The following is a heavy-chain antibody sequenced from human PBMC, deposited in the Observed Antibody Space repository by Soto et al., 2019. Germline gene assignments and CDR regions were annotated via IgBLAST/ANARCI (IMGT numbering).Heavy chain of an antibody. CDR1: GYSFTSYW. Sequence: LGESLKISCKGSGYSFTSYWISWVRQMPGKGLEWMGRIDPSDSYTNYSPSLQGHVTISADKSISTAYLQWSSLKASDTAMYYCARNYYDSSGYPGIWGQGTMVTVSS. D-gene: IGHD3-22*01. J-gene: IGHJ3*02. V-gene: IGHV5-10-1*01. CDR3: ARNYYDSSGYPGI. CDR2: IDPSDSYT.